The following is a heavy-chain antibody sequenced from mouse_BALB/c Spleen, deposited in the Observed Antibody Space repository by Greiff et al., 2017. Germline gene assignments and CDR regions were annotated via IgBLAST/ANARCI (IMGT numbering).Heavy chain of an antibody. CDR2: ISSGSSTI. V-gene: IGHV5-17*02. CDR3: ARADYYYGYYFDY. Sequence: EVMLVESGGGLVQPGGSRKLSCAASGFTFSSFGMHWVRQAPEKGLEWVAYISSGSSTIYYADTVKGRFTISRDNPKNTLFLQLTSLRSEDTAMYYYARADYYYGYYFDYWGQGTTLTVSS. CDR1: GFTFSSFG. D-gene: IGHD1-1*01. J-gene: IGHJ2*01.